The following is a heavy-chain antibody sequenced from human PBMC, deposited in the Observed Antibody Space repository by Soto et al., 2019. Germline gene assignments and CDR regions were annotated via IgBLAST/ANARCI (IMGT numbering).Heavy chain of an antibody. CDR3: VRDSRTGCSSINCYMH. Sequence: QLQLRESGPGLVQPSGTLSLTCDVSGDSLTNNHWWSWVRQAPGKGLDWIGEIWHTGRPNYNPSLKSRVAISIDKSKHQFSLKLSAVTAADTAVYYCVRDSRTGCSSINCYMHWGQGTLVTVSS. D-gene: IGHD2-15*01. V-gene: IGHV4-4*02. J-gene: IGHJ4*02. CDR2: IWHTGRP. CDR1: GDSLTNNHW.